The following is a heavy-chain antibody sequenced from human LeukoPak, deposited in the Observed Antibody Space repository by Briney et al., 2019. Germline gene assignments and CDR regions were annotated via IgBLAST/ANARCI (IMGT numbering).Heavy chain of an antibody. J-gene: IGHJ4*02. CDR3: ARDSHIVVVVAANPYYFDY. CDR2: INPSGGST. V-gene: IGHV1-46*01. D-gene: IGHD2-15*01. Sequence: ASVKVSCKTSGYTFTSYYMHWVRQAPGQGLEWMGIINPSGGSTSYAQKFQGRVTMTRDTSTSTVYMELSSLRSEDTAVYYCARDSHIVVVVAANPYYFDYWGQGTLVTVSS. CDR1: GYTFTSYY.